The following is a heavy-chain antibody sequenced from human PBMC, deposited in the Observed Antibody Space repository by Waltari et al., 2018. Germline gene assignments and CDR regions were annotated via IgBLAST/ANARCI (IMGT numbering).Heavy chain of an antibody. J-gene: IGHJ6*02. CDR2: INPIFGNA. V-gene: IGHV1-69*04. D-gene: IGHD6-13*01. CDR1: GGTFSSYA. Sequence: QVQLVQSGAEVKKPGSSVKVSCKASGGTFSSYAISWVRQAPGQGLEWMGRINPIFGNANDARKSQGGVTITADNSTSTAYMELSSLRSEDTAVYYCARGNSSSWYRVDYGMDVWGQGTTVTVSS. CDR3: ARGNSSSWYRVDYGMDV.